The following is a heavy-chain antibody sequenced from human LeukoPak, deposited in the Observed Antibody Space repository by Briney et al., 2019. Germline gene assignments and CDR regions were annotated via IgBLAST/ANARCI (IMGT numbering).Heavy chain of an antibody. V-gene: IGHV1-24*01. D-gene: IGHD3-22*01. CDR2: VDPEDGET. CDR3: VTHFDSSGPDAFDI. J-gene: IGHJ3*02. Sequence: GASVKVSCKASGHTLTEISMHWVRQAPGKGFEWMGGVDPEDGETIYAQKFQGRVTMTDDPSTDTAYMELSSLRSEDTAVCYCVTHFDSSGPDAFDIWGQGTMVTVSS. CDR1: GHTLTEIS.